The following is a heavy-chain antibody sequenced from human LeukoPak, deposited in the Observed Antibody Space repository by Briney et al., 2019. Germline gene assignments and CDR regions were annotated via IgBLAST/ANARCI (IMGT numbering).Heavy chain of an antibody. V-gene: IGHV3-21*01. D-gene: IGHD3-3*01. CDR3: ASHDFWSGYHPDC. Sequence: GGSLRLSCAASGFTFSSYSMNWVRQAPGKGLEWVSSISSSSSYIYYADSVKGRFTISRDNAKNSLYLQMNSLRAEDTAVYYCASHDFWSGYHPDCWGQGTLVTVSS. CDR2: ISSSSSYI. J-gene: IGHJ4*02. CDR1: GFTFSSYS.